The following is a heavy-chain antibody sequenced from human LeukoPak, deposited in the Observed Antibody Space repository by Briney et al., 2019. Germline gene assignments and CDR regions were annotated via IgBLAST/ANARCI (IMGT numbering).Heavy chain of an antibody. CDR3: ARRLRRAAAGIGAFDI. V-gene: IGHV4-34*01. CDR2: INHSGST. CDR1: GGSFSGYY. J-gene: IGHJ3*02. Sequence: SETLSLTCAVYGGSFSGYYWSWIRQPPGKGLEWIGEINHSGSTNYNPSLKSRVTISVDTSKNQFSLKLSSVTAADTAVYYCARRLRRAAAGIGAFDIWGQGTMVTVSS. D-gene: IGHD6-13*01.